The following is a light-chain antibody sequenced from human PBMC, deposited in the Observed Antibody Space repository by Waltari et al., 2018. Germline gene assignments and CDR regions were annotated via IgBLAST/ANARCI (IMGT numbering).Light chain of an antibody. J-gene: IGKJ1*01. Sequence: DIKMTQSPSTLSAFVGATVTITCRASESINSWLAWYQEKPGKAPKLLIQKASNLESGVPSRFSGSGSGTEFTLTISSLQADDFASYYCQQYRISPWTFGQGTKVEI. V-gene: IGKV1-5*03. CDR1: ESINSW. CDR3: QQYRISPWT. CDR2: KAS.